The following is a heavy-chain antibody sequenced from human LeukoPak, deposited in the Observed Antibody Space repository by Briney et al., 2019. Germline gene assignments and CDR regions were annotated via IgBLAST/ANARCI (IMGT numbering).Heavy chain of an antibody. V-gene: IGHV3-20*04. CDR2: INWNGGST. CDR1: GFTFDDYG. J-gene: IGHJ1*01. CDR3: ARAVYYDSSGYPTEYFQH. D-gene: IGHD3-22*01. Sequence: GGSLRLSCAASGFTFDDYGMSWVRQAPGKGLEWVSGINWNGGSTGYADSVKGRFTISRDNAKNSLYLQMNSLRAEDTALYYCARAVYYDSSGYPTEYFQHWGQGTLVTVSS.